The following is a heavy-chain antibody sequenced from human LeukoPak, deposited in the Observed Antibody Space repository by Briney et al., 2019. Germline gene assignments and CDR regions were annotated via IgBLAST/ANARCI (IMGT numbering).Heavy chain of an antibody. D-gene: IGHD3-22*01. Sequence: GGSLRLSCAASGFTFSTYAMSWVRQAPGKGLEWVSSISGSGDTPYYVDSVKGRFTISRDNSKNTLYLQMNSLRAEDTAVYYCASPYYYDSSGLGYWGQGTLVTVSS. V-gene: IGHV3-23*01. CDR2: ISGSGDTP. CDR1: GFTFSTYA. CDR3: ASPYYYDSSGLGY. J-gene: IGHJ4*02.